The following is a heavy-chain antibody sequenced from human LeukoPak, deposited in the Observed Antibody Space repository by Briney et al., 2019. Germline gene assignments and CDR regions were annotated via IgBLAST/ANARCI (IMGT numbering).Heavy chain of an antibody. CDR2: ISSTSSYI. CDR1: GFTFSSYR. D-gene: IGHD5-18*01. V-gene: IGHV3-21*01. CDR3: ARDEYSYGYYYYYMDV. Sequence: GGSLRLSCAASGFTFSSYRMNWVRQAPGKGLEWVSSISSTSSYIYYAESVKGRFTISRDNAKNSLFLQMNGLRAEDTAVYYCARDEYSYGYYYYYMDVWGKGTTVTVSS. J-gene: IGHJ6*03.